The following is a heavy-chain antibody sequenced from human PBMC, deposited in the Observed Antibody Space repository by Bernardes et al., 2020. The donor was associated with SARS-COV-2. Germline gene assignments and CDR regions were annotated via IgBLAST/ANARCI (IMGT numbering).Heavy chain of an antibody. CDR2: IHYSGTT. V-gene: IGHV4-31*03. Sequence: SETLSLTCTVSGGLISSGAFYWSWIRQHPGKGLEWIGYIHYSGTTSYNPSLKSRVTISVDTSQSHFSLNLASVTAADTAVYFCASSFRYYRSLNDYSHAFDTWGQGTLVSVSS. J-gene: IGHJ4*02. CDR3: ASSFRYYRSLNDYSHAFDT. D-gene: IGHD3-16*01. CDR1: GGLISSGAFY.